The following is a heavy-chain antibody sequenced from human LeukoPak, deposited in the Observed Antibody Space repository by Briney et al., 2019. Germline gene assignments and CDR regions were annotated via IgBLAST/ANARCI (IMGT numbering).Heavy chain of an antibody. D-gene: IGHD3-22*01. CDR2: ISGSGGST. CDR3: AKDTPRRTMMVVGFDY. J-gene: IGHJ4*02. V-gene: IGHV3-23*01. CDR1: GFTFSSYA. Sequence: GGSLRLSCAASGFTFSSYAMSWVRQAPGKGLEWVSAISGSGGSTYYADSAKGRFTISRDNSKNTLYPQMNSLRAEDTAVYYCAKDTPRRTMMVVGFDYWGQGTLVTVSS.